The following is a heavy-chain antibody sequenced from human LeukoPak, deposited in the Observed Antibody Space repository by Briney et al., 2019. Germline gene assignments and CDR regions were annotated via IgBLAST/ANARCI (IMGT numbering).Heavy chain of an antibody. CDR3: ARGDYGDYATDPGAFDI. CDR2: ISYDGSNK. Sequence: RGCLRLSCAASGFTFSSYAMHCVRQAPGKGLEWVAVISYDGSNKYYADSVKGRFTISRDNSKNTLYLQMNSLRAEDTAVYYCARGDYGDYATDPGAFDIWGQGTMVTVSS. D-gene: IGHD4-17*01. V-gene: IGHV3-30-3*01. CDR1: GFTFSSYA. J-gene: IGHJ3*02.